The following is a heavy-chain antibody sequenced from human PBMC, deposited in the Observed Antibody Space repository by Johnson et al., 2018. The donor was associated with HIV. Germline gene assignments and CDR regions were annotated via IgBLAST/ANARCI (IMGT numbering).Heavy chain of an antibody. CDR3: ARWTVTRGAFDI. V-gene: IGHV3-30*03. CDR2: ISYDGSNK. Sequence: QVQLVESGGGVVQPGRSLRLSCAASGFSFSIYGMHWVRQAPGKGLEWVAVISYDGSNKYYADSVKGRFTISRDNYKNTLYLQMNSLRAEDTAVYYCARWTVTRGAFDIWGQGTMVTVSS. D-gene: IGHD4-17*01. J-gene: IGHJ3*02. CDR1: GFSFSIYG.